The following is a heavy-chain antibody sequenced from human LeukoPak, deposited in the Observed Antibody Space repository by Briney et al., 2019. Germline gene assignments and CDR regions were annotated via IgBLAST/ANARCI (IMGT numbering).Heavy chain of an antibody. D-gene: IGHD6-19*01. CDR1: GFTFDDYA. V-gene: IGHV3-9*03. CDR2: ISWNSGSI. CDR3: AKSESSGWPIDAFDI. J-gene: IGHJ3*02. Sequence: PGRSLRLSCAASGFTFDDYAMHWVRQAPGKGLEWVSGISWNSGSIGYEDSVKGRFTISRDNAKNSLYLQMNSLRAEDMALYYCAKSESSGWPIDAFDIWGQGTIVTVSS.